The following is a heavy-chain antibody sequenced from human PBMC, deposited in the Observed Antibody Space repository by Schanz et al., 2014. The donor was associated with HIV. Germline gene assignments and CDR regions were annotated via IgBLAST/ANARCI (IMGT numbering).Heavy chain of an antibody. CDR1: GFTFSTYA. V-gene: IGHV3-30-3*01. J-gene: IGHJ6*02. CDR2: ISFDGSNK. D-gene: IGHD6-13*01. Sequence: QVQLVESGGGVVQPGRSLRLSCAASGFTFSTYAMHWVRQAPGKGLEWMAVISFDGSNKYYADSVKGQFTISRDNSKNTLYLQRNSLRAEDTAVYYCAREKYSSTWWRAGLYFYGMDVWGQGTTVTVSS. CDR3: AREKYSSTWWRAGLYFYGMDV.